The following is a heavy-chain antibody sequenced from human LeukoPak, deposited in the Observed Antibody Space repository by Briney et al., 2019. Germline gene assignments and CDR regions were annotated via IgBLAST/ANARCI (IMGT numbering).Heavy chain of an antibody. J-gene: IGHJ1*01. CDR3: ARDSSEFRSLLFH. V-gene: IGHV1-69*13. CDR1: GGTFSSYA. CDR2: IIPIFGTA. Sequence: SVKVSCKASGGTFSSYAISWVRQAPGQGLEWMGGIIPIFGTANYAQKFQGRVTVTADESTSTAYMQLSSLRSEDTAVYYCARDSSEFRSLLFHWGQGTLVTVSS. D-gene: IGHD1-14*01.